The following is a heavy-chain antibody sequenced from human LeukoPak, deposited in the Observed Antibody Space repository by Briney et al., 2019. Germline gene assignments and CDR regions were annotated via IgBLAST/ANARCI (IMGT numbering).Heavy chain of an antibody. CDR1: GFTFSSYS. J-gene: IGHJ4*02. CDR2: ISSSGSTI. D-gene: IGHD3-16*02. V-gene: IGHV3-48*04. CDR3: ARANYDYVWGSYRLAPFDY. Sequence: GGSLRLSCAASGFTFSSYSMNWVRQAPGKGLEWVSYISSSGSTIYYADSVKGRFTISRDNAKNSLYLQMNSLRAEDTAVYYCARANYDYVWGSYRLAPFDYWGQGTLVTVSS.